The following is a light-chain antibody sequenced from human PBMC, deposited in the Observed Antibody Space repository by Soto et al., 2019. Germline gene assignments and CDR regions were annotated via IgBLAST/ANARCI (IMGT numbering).Light chain of an antibody. CDR3: QQYDKWPLT. Sequence: EIVMTQSPATLSVSPGEGATLSCRASQSVSSKLAWYQQRPGQVPRLLIYDASTMATGIPARFSGSGSGTEVTLTISSLQSEEFEVYYCQQYDKWPLTFGGGAKVEIK. CDR1: QSVSSK. J-gene: IGKJ4*01. V-gene: IGKV3-15*01. CDR2: DAS.